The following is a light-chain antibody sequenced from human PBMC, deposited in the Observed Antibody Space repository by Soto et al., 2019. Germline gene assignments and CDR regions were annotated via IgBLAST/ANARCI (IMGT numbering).Light chain of an antibody. CDR3: IQDYNYPYT. V-gene: IGKV1-6*01. CDR1: QGIRND. CDR2: AAS. Sequence: AIQLTQSPSSLSASVGDRVTITCRASQGIRNDLGWYQQKPGKAPKLLIYAASSLQSGVPSRFSGSGSGTDFTLTIRSLQPEDFATYYCIQDYNYPYTFGQGTRLEIK. J-gene: IGKJ5*01.